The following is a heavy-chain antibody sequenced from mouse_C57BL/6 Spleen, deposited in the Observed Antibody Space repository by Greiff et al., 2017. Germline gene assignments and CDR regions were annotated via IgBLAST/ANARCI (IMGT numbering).Heavy chain of an antibody. Sequence: EVMLVESGGGLVKPGGSLKLSCAASGFTFSDYGMHWVRQAPEKGLEWVAYISSGSSTIYYADTVKGRFTISRDNAKNTLFLQMTSLRSEDTAMYYCARGGYGSSRAWFAYWGQGTLVTVSA. V-gene: IGHV5-17*01. CDR2: ISSGSSTI. D-gene: IGHD1-1*01. J-gene: IGHJ3*01. CDR3: ARGGYGSSRAWFAY. CDR1: GFTFSDYG.